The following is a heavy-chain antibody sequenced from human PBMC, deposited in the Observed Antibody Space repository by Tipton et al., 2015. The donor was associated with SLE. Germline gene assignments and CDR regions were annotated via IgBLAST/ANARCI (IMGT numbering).Heavy chain of an antibody. D-gene: IGHD4-23*01. V-gene: IGHV4-59*01. CDR3: AREYGGNSDDAFDI. J-gene: IGHJ3*02. CDR2: IYYSGST. Sequence: TLSLTCTVSGGSISSYYWSWIRQPPGKGLEWIGYIYYSGSTNYNPSLKSRVTISVDTSKNQFSLKLSSVTAADTAVYYCAREYGGNSDDAFDIWGQGTMVTVSS. CDR1: GGSISSYY.